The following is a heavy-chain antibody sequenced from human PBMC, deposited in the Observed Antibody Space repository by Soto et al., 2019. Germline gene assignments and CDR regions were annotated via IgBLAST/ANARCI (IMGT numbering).Heavy chain of an antibody. CDR1: GYSFTSYW. V-gene: IGHV5-51*01. J-gene: IGHJ6*02. Sequence: GESLKISCKGSGYSFTSYWIGWVRQMPGKGLEWMGIIYPGDSDTRYSPSFQGQVTISADKSISTAYLQWSSLKASDTAMYYCARRPDYSSGLFSDSYYYGMDVWGQGTTVTVSS. D-gene: IGHD6-19*01. CDR3: ARRPDYSSGLFSDSYYYGMDV. CDR2: IYPGDSDT.